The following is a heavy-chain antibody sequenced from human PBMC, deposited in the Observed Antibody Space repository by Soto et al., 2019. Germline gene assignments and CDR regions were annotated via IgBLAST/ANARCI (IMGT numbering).Heavy chain of an antibody. CDR2: IFDSGTT. CDR1: GGSISSGGYY. D-gene: IGHD7-27*01. V-gene: IGHV4-30-4*01. CDR3: ARGPSGDKVHY. J-gene: IGHJ4*02. Sequence: PSETLSLTCTVSGGSISSGGYYCSWIRQPPGEGLEWIGHIFDSGTTYTNPSLRSQVAISLDTSKNHFSLTLSSVTAADTAVYYCARGPSGDKVHYWGQGALVTV.